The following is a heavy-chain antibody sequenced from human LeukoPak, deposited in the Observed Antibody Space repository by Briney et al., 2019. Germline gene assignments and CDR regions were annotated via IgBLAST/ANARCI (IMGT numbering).Heavy chain of an antibody. J-gene: IGHJ3*02. CDR2: IGTAGDT. V-gene: IGHV3-13*01. CDR1: GFTFSSYD. D-gene: IGHD3-22*01. CDR3: ARGHYYGSSGYYYGAFDI. Sequence: GGSLRLSCAASGFTFSSYDMHWVRQATGKGLEWVSAIGTAGDTYYPGSVKGRFTISRENAKNSLYLQMNSLRAGDTAVYYCARGHYYGSSGYYYGAFDIWGQGTMVTVSS.